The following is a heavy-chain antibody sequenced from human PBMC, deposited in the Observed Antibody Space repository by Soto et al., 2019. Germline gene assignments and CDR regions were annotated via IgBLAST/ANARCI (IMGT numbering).Heavy chain of an antibody. J-gene: IGHJ4*02. CDR3: ARQLGLSYYDSSGYYSYFDY. D-gene: IGHD3-22*01. Sequence: PSETLSLTCTVSGGSIKSSSYYWCWIRQPPGKGLEWIGSIYNNGNTYYNPSLKSRVTISVDTSKNRFSLKLSSMTAADTAVFYCARQLGLSYYDSSGYYSYFDYWGQGALVTVSS. V-gene: IGHV4-39*01. CDR1: GGSIKSSSYY. CDR2: IYNNGNT.